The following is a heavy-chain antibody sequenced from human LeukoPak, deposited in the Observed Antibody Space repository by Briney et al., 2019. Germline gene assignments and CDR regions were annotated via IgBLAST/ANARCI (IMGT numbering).Heavy chain of an antibody. CDR1: GFTFSSYE. CDR3: AKGALTMVRGVTPNYFDY. J-gene: IGHJ4*02. V-gene: IGHV3-48*03. Sequence: GGSLRLSCAASGFTFSSYEMNWVRQAPGKGLEWVSYISSSGSTIYYADSVKGRFTISRDNSKNTLYLQMNSLRAEDTAVYYCAKGALTMVRGVTPNYFDYWGQGTLVTVSS. D-gene: IGHD3-10*01. CDR2: ISSSGSTI.